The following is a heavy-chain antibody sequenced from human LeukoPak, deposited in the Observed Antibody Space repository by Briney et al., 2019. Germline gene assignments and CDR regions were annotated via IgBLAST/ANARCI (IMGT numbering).Heavy chain of an antibody. D-gene: IGHD3-3*01. CDR3: AKGEGLFRVVIRLCPVDY. Sequence: GGSLRLSLAASGFTSSSYGLHWVRRAPAKGLEGVTFIRYDGSNEYYADSVKGRFTISRDNSKNTLYLQMNGLRAEDTAVYYCAKGEGLFRVVIRLCPVDYWGQGTLVTVSS. J-gene: IGHJ4*02. V-gene: IGHV3-30*02. CDR2: IRYDGSNE. CDR1: GFTSSSYG.